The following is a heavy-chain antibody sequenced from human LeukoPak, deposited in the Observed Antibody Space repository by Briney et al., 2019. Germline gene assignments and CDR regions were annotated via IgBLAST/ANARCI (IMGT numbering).Heavy chain of an antibody. CDR1: GFTVSSNY. J-gene: IGHJ3*01. CDR3: ARAVDIVATTPFDL. CDR2: LYTGGTT. Sequence: GGSLRLSCAASGFTVSSNYMSWVRQAPGKGLEWVSVLYTGGTTYYADSVKGRFTISRGNSKNTVYLDMNSLRAEDTAVYYCARAVDIVATTPFDLWGQGTMVTVSS. D-gene: IGHD5-12*01. V-gene: IGHV3-66*01.